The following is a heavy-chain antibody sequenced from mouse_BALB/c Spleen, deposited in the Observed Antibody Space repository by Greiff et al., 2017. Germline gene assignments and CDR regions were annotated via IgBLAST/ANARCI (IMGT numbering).Heavy chain of an antibody. Sequence: EVQLVESGGGLVKPGGSLKLSCAASGFTFSSYAMSWVRQTPEKRLEWVATISSGGSYTYYPDSVKGRFTISRDNAKNTLYLQMSSLRSEDTAMYYCARDRYDAGFDYWGQGTTLTVSS. D-gene: IGHD2-14*01. J-gene: IGHJ2*01. CDR2: ISSGGSYT. CDR3: ARDRYDAGFDY. V-gene: IGHV5-9-3*01. CDR1: GFTFSSYA.